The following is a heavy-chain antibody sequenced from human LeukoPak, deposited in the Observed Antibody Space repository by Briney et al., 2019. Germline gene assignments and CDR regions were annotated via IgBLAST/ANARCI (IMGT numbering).Heavy chain of an antibody. D-gene: IGHD6-13*01. CDR3: AKAVGDSSSWYGSGGVFDY. J-gene: IGHJ4*02. Sequence: PGGSLRLSCAASGFTFSSYAMSWVRQAPGKGLEWVSAISGSGGSTYYADSVKGRFTISRDNSKNTLYLQMNSLRAEDTAVYYCAKAVGDSSSWYGSGGVFDYWGQGTLVTVSS. CDR1: GFTFSSYA. V-gene: IGHV3-23*01. CDR2: ISGSGGST.